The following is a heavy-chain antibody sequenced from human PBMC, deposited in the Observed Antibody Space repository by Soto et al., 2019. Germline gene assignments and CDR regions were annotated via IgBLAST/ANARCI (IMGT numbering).Heavy chain of an antibody. CDR2: MHHGGTT. CDR3: ATQAISSAWDV. CDR1: GEPINSRSW. Sequence: QVQLQESGPGLVKPSGTLSLTCVVSGEPINSRSWWSWVRQPPGKGLEWIGEMHHGGTTYYNPSLKIRIFASLGKSKNPFSLELTSVPAAATAISYWATQAISSAWDVWGQGTSVTVSS. J-gene: IGHJ6*02. V-gene: IGHV4-4*02.